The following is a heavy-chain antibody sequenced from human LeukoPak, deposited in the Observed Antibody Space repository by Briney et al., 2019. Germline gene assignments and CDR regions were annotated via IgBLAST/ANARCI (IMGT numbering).Heavy chain of an antibody. V-gene: IGHV2-5*08. CDR2: VYWDDDK. CDR3: AHSQNFFDY. Sequence: TLSLTCTVSGGSISSYYWSWIRQPPGKALEWLALVYWDDDKRYSPSLRSRLTITKDTSKNQVVLTMTNMDPVDTATYYCAHSQNFFDYWAQGTLVTVSS. D-gene: IGHD2/OR15-2a*01. CDR1: GGSISSYYW. J-gene: IGHJ4*02.